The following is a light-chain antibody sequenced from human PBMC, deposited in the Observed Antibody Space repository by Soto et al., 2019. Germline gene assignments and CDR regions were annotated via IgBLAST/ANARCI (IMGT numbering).Light chain of an antibody. Sequence: EIVLTQSPGTLSLSPGERAALSCRASQSLTSSYLAWYQQKPGQAPRLLIYGASTRATGIPDRFSGSGSGTDFTLTISRLEPEDFAVFYCQQYHNSPLTFGGGTKVDI. J-gene: IGKJ4*01. CDR3: QQYHNSPLT. CDR1: QSLTSSY. V-gene: IGKV3-20*01. CDR2: GAS.